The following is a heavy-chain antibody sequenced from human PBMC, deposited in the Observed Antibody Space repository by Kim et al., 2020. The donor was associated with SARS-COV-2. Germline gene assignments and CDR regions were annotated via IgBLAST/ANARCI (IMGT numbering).Heavy chain of an antibody. CDR2: ISGNSCPT. Sequence: GGSLRLSCVASGITSNTDAMSWVRQAPGKGLEWVSAISGNSCPTKYAGSVKGRFTISRDNPKNTLYLQMNSLRAEDTAIYYCARKPDYTNYAFDYWGQETLVTVSS. J-gene: IGHJ4*02. CDR1: GITSNTDA. V-gene: IGHV3-23*01. CDR3: ARKPDYTNYAFDY. D-gene: IGHD3-3*01.